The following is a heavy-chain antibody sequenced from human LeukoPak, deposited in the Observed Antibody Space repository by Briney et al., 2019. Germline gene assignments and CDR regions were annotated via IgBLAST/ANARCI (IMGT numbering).Heavy chain of an antibody. J-gene: IGHJ1*01. Sequence: GGSLRLSCAASGFTFSRYWMHWVRHAPGKGLVWVSRIKSDGNTNYADSVKGRFTISRDNTKNTVSLQMNSLRAEDTGVYFCARAPSEIGGYYPEYFRHWGQGTLVTVSA. CDR1: GFTFSRYW. D-gene: IGHD3-22*01. CDR3: ARAPSEIGGYYPEYFRH. CDR2: IKSDGNT. V-gene: IGHV3-74*01.